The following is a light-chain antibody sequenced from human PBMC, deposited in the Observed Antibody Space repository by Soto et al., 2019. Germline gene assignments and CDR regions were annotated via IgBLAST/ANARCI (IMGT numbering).Light chain of an antibody. CDR2: DAS. CDR1: QDISNY. V-gene: IGKV1-33*01. CDR3: QKYDSLPLT. Sequence: DIQMTQSPSSLSASVGDRVTISCQAGQDISNYLNWYQHKEGKAPKLLIYDASNLETGVPSRFSGSGSGTDFTLTISSLQPEDIATYYCQKYDSLPLTFGPGTKVDIK. J-gene: IGKJ3*01.